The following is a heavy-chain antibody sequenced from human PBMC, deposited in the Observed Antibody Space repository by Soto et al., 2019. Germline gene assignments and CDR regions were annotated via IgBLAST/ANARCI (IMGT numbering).Heavy chain of an antibody. CDR3: AKMTSDSYGRNYGMDV. Sequence: GGSLRLSCAGSGFPFSSYAMSWVRQAPEKGLEWVSALSDSVVSPYYADSVKGRFTISRDNSKNTLYLQMDSLRVEDTALYYCAKMTSDSYGRNYGMDVWGQGTRVTVSS. D-gene: IGHD5-18*01. V-gene: IGHV3-23*01. J-gene: IGHJ6*02. CDR2: LSDSVVSP. CDR1: GFPFSSYA.